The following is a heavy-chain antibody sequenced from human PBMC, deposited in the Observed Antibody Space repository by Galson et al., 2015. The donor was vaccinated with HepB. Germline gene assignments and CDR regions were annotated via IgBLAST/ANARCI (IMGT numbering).Heavy chain of an antibody. V-gene: IGHV1-24*01. J-gene: IGHJ6*03. CDR1: GYTLTDLS. CDR2: FDPEDGET. CDR3: ATAPPHYYDSSGYRGHYYYYMDV. Sequence: SVKVSCKVSGYTLTDLSMHWVRQAPGKGLEWMGGFDPEDGETIYAQKFQGRVTMTEDTSTDTAYMELSSLRSEDTAVYYCATAPPHYYDSSGYRGHYYYYMDVWGKGTTVTVSS. D-gene: IGHD3-22*01.